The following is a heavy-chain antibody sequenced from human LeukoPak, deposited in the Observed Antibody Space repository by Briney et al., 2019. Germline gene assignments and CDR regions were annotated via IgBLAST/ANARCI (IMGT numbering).Heavy chain of an antibody. CDR1: DGSMSPYY. D-gene: IGHD6-13*01. CDR2: IFYNGNT. V-gene: IGHV4-59*01. Sequence: SETLSLTCTVSDGSMSPYYWSWIRQSPGKGLEWIAYIFYNGNTKYNPSLWSRVTISIDTSRNQVFLNLNSVTAADTAVYYCARDPIAAAEPIDYWGRGTLVTVSS. J-gene: IGHJ4*02. CDR3: ARDPIAAAEPIDY.